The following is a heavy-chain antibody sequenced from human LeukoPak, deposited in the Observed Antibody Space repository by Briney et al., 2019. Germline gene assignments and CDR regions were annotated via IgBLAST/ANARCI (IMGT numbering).Heavy chain of an antibody. CDR1: GFTFATYA. V-gene: IGHV3-23*01. CDR3: ARAQYYDSTTAGGMDV. J-gene: IGHJ6*02. Sequence: GGSLRLSCAASGFTFATYAMSWVRQAPGKGLKWVSGITGSGRTTYYADSVKGRFTISRDNAKNTLSLQMNSLRAEDTAVYYCARAQYYDSTTAGGMDVWGQGTTVTVSS. D-gene: IGHD3-22*01. CDR2: ITGSGRTT.